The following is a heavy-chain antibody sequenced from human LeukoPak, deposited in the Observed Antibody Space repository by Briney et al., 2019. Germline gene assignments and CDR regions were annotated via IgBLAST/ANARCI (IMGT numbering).Heavy chain of an antibody. V-gene: IGHV4-34*01. CDR1: GGSFSGYY. CDR3: ASSTHYYYDSSGYYYVDYYFDY. Sequence: PSETLSLTCAVYGGSFSGYYWSWIRQPPGKGLEWIGEINHSGSTNYNPSLKSRVTISVDTSKNQFSLKLSSVTAADTAVYYCASSTHYYYDSSGYYYVDYYFDYWGQGTLVTVSS. D-gene: IGHD3-22*01. J-gene: IGHJ4*02. CDR2: INHSGST.